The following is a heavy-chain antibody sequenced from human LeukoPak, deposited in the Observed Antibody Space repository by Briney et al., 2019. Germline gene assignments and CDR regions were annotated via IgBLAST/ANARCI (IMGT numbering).Heavy chain of an antibody. CDR3: AKVATTVTNSDY. D-gene: IGHD4-11*01. Sequence: GGSLRLSCAASGFIFSSYAMSWVRQAPGKGLEWVAFIRYDGSNKYYADSVKGRFTISRDNSKNTLYLQMNSLRAEDTAVYYCAKVATTVTNSDYWGQGTLVTVSS. V-gene: IGHV3-30*02. J-gene: IGHJ4*02. CDR1: GFIFSSYA. CDR2: IRYDGSNK.